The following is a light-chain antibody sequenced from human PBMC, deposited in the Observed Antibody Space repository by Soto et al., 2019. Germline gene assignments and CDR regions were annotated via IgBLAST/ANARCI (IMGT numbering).Light chain of an antibody. V-gene: IGKV1-27*01. CDR2: AAY. CDR3: HRYENAPLT. CDR1: QAISTY. Sequence: DIQMTQAPSSLSASVGDRVTITCRARQAISTYLAWYQQKPGKVPKLLISAAYTLQSGVPPRFSGSGSGTDFTLTIRSLQPEDVATYCCHRYENAPLTFGGGTKVEIK. J-gene: IGKJ4*01.